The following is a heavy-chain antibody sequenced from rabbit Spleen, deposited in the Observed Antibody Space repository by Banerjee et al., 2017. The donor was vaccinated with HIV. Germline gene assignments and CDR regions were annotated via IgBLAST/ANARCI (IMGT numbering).Heavy chain of an antibody. J-gene: IGHJ6*01. V-gene: IGHV1S45*01. CDR3: ARDAGTSFSTYGMDL. CDR1: GFSFNSGYD. CDR2: AYAGNSNSA. D-gene: IGHD8-1*01. Sequence: QEQLEESGGGLVKPGASLTLTCKASGFSFNSGYDMCWGRQAPGKGLEWVTCAYAGNSNSAYSATWAKGRFPISKTSSTTVTLQMTSLTAADTATYFCARDAGTSFSTYGMDLWGPGTLVTVS.